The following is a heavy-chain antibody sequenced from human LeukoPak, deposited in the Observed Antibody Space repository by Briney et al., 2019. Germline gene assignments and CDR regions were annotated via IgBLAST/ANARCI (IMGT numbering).Heavy chain of an antibody. V-gene: IGHV4-38-2*02. CDR3: ARRRGDAFDI. Sequence: SETLSLTCTVSGYSINTAYYWGWIRPPPGKGLEWIGNIFHSGSTYYNPSLKSRVTISVDTSKNQFSLNLSSVTAADTAVYFCARRRGDAFDIWGQGTMVTVSS. CDR2: IFHSGST. CDR1: GYSINTAYY. D-gene: IGHD3-10*01. J-gene: IGHJ3*02.